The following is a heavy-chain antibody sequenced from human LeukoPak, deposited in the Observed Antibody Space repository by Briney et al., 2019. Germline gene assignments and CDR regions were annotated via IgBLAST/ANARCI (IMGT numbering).Heavy chain of an antibody. CDR2: ISASGGST. CDR1: GFSFSDYA. V-gene: IGHV3-23*01. D-gene: IGHD2/OR15-2a*01. J-gene: IGHJ6*02. Sequence: GRSLRLSCAASGFSFSDYAIHWVRQAPGKGLEWVSGISASGGSTWYADSVKGRFTISRDNSKNTLYLQMNSLRAEDTAVYYCAKYVSAKGPPYALDVWGQGTTVTVSS. CDR3: AKYVSAKGPPYALDV.